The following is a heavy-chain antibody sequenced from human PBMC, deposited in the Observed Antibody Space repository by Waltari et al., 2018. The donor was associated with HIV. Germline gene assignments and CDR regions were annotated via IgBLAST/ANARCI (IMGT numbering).Heavy chain of an antibody. CDR1: GGSIRTSY. D-gene: IGHD6-13*01. V-gene: IGHV4-59*01. CDR3: ARVPQQLVLSSYWYFDL. Sequence: QVQLQESGPGLVKPSETLSLTCTLSGGSIRTSYWSWIRQPPGKGLEWIGSLFYTGSTNYNPSLESRVTISVDTSKNQFSLKLSSVTAADTAVYYCARVPQQLVLSSYWYFDLWGRGTLVTVSS. J-gene: IGHJ2*01. CDR2: LFYTGST.